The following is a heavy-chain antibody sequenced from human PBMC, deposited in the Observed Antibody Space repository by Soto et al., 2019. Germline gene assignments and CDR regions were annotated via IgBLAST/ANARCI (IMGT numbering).Heavy chain of an antibody. V-gene: IGHV3-23*01. CDR3: AKGRGGSGSLTRRVDF. Sequence: EVQLLDSGGGLVQPGGSLRLSCAAAGFTFDNYAMTWVRQAPGRVLEWVSAISGGGDTTSYADSLKGRFTVSRDGSTNTLYLQMSRLRAEDTALYYCAKGRGGSGSLTRRVDFWGQGTLVTVSS. D-gene: IGHD3-10*01. CDR2: ISGGGDTT. CDR1: GFTFDNYA. J-gene: IGHJ4*02.